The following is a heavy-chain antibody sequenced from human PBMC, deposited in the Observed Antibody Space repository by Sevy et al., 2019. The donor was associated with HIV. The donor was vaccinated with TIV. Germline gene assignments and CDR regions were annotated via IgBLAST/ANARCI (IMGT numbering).Heavy chain of an antibody. CDR2: INHSGST. CDR1: AGSFSGYY. CDR3: ARPPSLRGVDV. J-gene: IGHJ6*02. D-gene: IGHD4-17*01. Sequence: SETLSLTCTVYAGSFSGYYWSWIRQPPGKGLEWIGEINHSGSTNYNPSLKSRVTISVDTSKNQFSLKLSSVTAADTAVYYCARPPSLRGVDVWGQGTTVTVSS. V-gene: IGHV4-34*01.